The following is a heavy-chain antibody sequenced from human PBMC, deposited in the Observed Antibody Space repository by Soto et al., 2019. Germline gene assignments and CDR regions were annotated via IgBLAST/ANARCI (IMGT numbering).Heavy chain of an antibody. CDR3: ARGEAAAGIMFDP. D-gene: IGHD6-13*01. V-gene: IGHV3-23*01. CDR2: IRDSGDST. J-gene: IGHJ5*02. CDR1: GFTFSSFG. Sequence: EVQLLESGGGLVQPGGSLRLSCAASGFTFSSFGMNWVRQAPGKGLEWVSSIRDSGDSTYYADSVKGRFTISRDNSKTTLYLQMNNLRAEDTAVYYCARGEAAAGIMFDPWGQGTLVTVSS.